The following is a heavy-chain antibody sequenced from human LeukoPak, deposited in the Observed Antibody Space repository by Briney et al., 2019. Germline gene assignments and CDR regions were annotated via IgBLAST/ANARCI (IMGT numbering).Heavy chain of an antibody. V-gene: IGHV4-30-4*08. J-gene: IGHJ3*02. CDR3: ARVPIVVVVAATPNAFDI. Sequence: PSETLSLTCTVSGGPISSGGYYWSWIRQPPGKGLEWIGYIYYSGSTYYNPSLKSRVTISVDTSKNQFSLKLSSVTAADTAVYYCARVPIVVVVAATPNAFDIWGQGTMVTVSS. D-gene: IGHD2-15*01. CDR1: GGPISSGGYY. CDR2: IYYSGST.